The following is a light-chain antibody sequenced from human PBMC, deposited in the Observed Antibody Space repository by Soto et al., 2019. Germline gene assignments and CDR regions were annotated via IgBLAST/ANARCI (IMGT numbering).Light chain of an antibody. J-gene: IGKJ1*01. CDR2: GAS. CDR3: QQYYNWPRT. CDR1: QTISSN. Sequence: EIVLTQSPGTLSLSPGERATLSCRASQTISSNLAWYQQKPGQTPRLLIYGASTRAAGIPARFSGSGSGTEFTLTINSLQAEDCAVYYCQQYYNWPRTFGQGTKVDIK. V-gene: IGKV3-15*01.